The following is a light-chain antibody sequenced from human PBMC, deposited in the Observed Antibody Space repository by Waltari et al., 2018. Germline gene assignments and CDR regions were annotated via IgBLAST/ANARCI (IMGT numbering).Light chain of an antibody. Sequence: QAVVTQEPSLTVSPGGTVTLTCASNTGVVTSGHFPYWFQQKPGQAPRTLCYDTTNKHSWAPARFSGSLLGGKAALTLSGAQPEDEADYFCFLVYGGVGVFGGGTKLTVL. CDR1: TGVVTSGHF. CDR2: DTT. J-gene: IGLJ3*02. CDR3: FLVYGGVGV. V-gene: IGLV7-46*01.